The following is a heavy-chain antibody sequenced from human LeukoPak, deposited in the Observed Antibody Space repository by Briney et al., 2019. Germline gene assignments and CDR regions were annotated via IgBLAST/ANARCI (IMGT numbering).Heavy chain of an antibody. CDR2: INHSGST. CDR3: ARRAVGYSSGWAGGIFDY. CDR1: GGSFSGYY. Sequence: PSETLSLTCAVYGGSFSGYYWSWIRQPPGKGLEWIGEINHSGSTNYNPSLKSRVTISVDTSKNQFSLKLSSVTAADTAVYYCARRAVGYSSGWAGGIFDYWGQGTLVTVSS. D-gene: IGHD6-19*01. J-gene: IGHJ4*02. V-gene: IGHV4-34*01.